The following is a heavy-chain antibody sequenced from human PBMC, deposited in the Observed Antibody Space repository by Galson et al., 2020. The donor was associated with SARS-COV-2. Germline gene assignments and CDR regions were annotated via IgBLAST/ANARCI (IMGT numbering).Heavy chain of an antibody. V-gene: IGHV4-39*01. J-gene: IGHJ4*02. CDR1: GGSISSSSYY. CDR3: ARHEFRHYYDSSGYPYYFDY. CDR2: IYYSGST. D-gene: IGHD3-22*01. Sequence: SETLSLTCTVSGGSISSSSYYWGWIRQPPGKGLEWIGSIYYSGSTYYNPSLKSRVTISVDTSKNQFSLKLSSVTAADTAVYYCARHEFRHYYDSSGYPYYFDYWGQGTLVTVSS.